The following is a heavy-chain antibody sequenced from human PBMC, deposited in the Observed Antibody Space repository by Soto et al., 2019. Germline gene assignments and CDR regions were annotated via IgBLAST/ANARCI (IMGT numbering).Heavy chain of an antibody. CDR3: ARMVGATLVDF. J-gene: IGHJ4*02. D-gene: IGHD1-26*01. V-gene: IGHV4-4*02. CDR2: IYHSGST. Sequence: QVHLQESGPGLVRPSGTLSLTWAVSGASIISTTSHNWWSWVRQPPGKGLEWIGEIYHSGSTNYNPSLKSRVTMSVDKSTNQFSLRLTSVTAADTAVYYCARMVGATLVDFWGQGTLVTVSS. CDR1: GASIISTTSHNW.